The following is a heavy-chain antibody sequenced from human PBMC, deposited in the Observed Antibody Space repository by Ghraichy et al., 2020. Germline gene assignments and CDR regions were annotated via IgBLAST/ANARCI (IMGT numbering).Heavy chain of an antibody. CDR3: ARDARYGFWSRINMDV. D-gene: IGHD3-3*01. CDR2: IYTSGST. J-gene: IGHJ6*03. V-gene: IGHV4-4*07. CDR1: GGSISSYY. Sequence: SETLSLTCTVSGGSISSYYWSWIRQPAGKGLEWIGRIYTSGSTNYNPSLKSRVTMSVDTSKNQFSLKLGSVTAADTAVYYCARDARYGFWSRINMDVWGKGTTVTVSS.